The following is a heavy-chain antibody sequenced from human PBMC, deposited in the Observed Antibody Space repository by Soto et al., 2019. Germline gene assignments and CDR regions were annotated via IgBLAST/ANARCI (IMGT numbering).Heavy chain of an antibody. Sequence: PXGSLRLSFAASGFTFGMYCMHWVRQVPGKGPEWVSRINDDGISTNYADSVKGRFTISRDNAKNTLYLQMNALRVEDTGVYYCTRGPRPTSTGTGALWGQGTLVTVSS. CDR3: TRGPRPTSTGTGAL. J-gene: IGHJ4*02. CDR1: GFTFGMYC. V-gene: IGHV3-74*01. CDR2: INDDGIST. D-gene: IGHD1-1*01.